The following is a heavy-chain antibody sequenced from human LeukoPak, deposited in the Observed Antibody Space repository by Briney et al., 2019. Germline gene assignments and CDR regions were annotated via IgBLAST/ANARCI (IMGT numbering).Heavy chain of an antibody. CDR1: GGSFSGYH. V-gene: IGHV4-34*01. CDR3: ARHPERYYYYMDV. D-gene: IGHD1-1*01. J-gene: IGHJ6*03. CDR2: INHSGST. Sequence: PSETLSLTCAVYGGSFSGYHWSWIRQPPGKGLEWIGEINHSGSTNYNPSLKSRVTISVDTSKNQFSLKLSSVTAADTAVYYCARHPERYYYYMDVWGKGTTVTVSS.